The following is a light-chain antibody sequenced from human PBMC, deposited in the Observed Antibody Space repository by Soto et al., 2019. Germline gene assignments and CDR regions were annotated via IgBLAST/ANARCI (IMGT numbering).Light chain of an antibody. CDR2: DVS. V-gene: IGKV3-15*01. Sequence: EVVMTQSPATLSVSPGERATLSCRASRGIGSTLAWYQQKPGQTPRLLIYDVSTRATGVPARFSGTGSETDFTLTISGLQSEDSAVYFCQQYNNWPFSFGQGTRLEIK. CDR1: RGIGST. J-gene: IGKJ5*01. CDR3: QQYNNWPFS.